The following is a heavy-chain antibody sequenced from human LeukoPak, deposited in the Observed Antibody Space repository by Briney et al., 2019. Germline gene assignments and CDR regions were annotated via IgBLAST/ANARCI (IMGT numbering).Heavy chain of an antibody. J-gene: IGHJ4*02. CDR1: GGSISSYY. CDR3: ARETTHRDSSGWYGYFDF. D-gene: IGHD6-19*01. V-gene: IGHV4-4*07. Sequence: PSETLSLTCTVSGGSISSYYWSWIRQPAGQGLDWIGRMYTSGSTNYIPSLKSRLTMSVDTSKHQFSLKLSSVPAADTAIYYCARETTHRDSSGWYGYFDFWGQGTLVTVSS. CDR2: MYTSGST.